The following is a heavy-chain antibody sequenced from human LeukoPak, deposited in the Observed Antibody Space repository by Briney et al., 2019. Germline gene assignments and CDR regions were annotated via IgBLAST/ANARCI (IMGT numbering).Heavy chain of an antibody. CDR3: ARDMGGPDY. J-gene: IGHJ4*02. D-gene: IGHD2-15*01. CDR2: IWYDGSNK. Sequence: PGRSLRLSCAASGFSFSSYGMHWVRQAPGKGLEWVAVIWYDGSNKYYADSVKGRFTISRDNSKNTLYLQMNSLRAEDTAVYYCARDMGGPDYWGQGTLVTVSS. CDR1: GFSFSSYG. V-gene: IGHV3-33*01.